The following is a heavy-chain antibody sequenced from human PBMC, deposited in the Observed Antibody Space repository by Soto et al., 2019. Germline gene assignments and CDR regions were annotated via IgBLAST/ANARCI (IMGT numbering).Heavy chain of an antibody. Sequence: ASVKVSCKVSGYTLTELSIHWVRQAPGKGLEWMGGFDPEDGETIYAQNFQGRVTMTDDTSTSTAYMELSSLRSEDTAVYYCAAFRGSLGMDVWGQGTTVTVSS. CDR3: AAFRGSLGMDV. CDR1: GYTLTELS. D-gene: IGHD3-3*02. J-gene: IGHJ6*02. CDR2: FDPEDGET. V-gene: IGHV1-24*01.